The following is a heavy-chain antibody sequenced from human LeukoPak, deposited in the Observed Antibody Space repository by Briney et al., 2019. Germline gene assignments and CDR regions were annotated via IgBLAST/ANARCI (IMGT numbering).Heavy chain of an antibody. D-gene: IGHD3-22*01. CDR2: ISGSGGST. V-gene: IGHV3-23*01. CDR3: AKENVRYYYDSSGRAGFDY. CDR1: GFTFSSYA. Sequence: QPGGSLRLSCAASGFTFSSYAMSWVRQAPGKGLEWVSAISGSGGSTYYADSVKGRFTISRDNSKNTLYLQMNSLRAEDTAVYYCAKENVRYYYDSSGRAGFDYWGQGTLVTVSS. J-gene: IGHJ4*02.